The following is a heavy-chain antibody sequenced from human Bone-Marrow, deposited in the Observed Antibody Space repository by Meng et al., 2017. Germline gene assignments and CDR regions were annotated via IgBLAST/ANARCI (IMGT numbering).Heavy chain of an antibody. V-gene: IGHV4-34*01. CDR2: INHSGST. CDR1: GGSFSDYY. CDR3: ARGPTTMAHDFDY. D-gene: IGHD4-11*01. J-gene: IGHJ4*02. Sequence: QWQLQQWGEGLLKPAETLALTCVVSGGSFSDYYWSWIRQPPGKGLEWIGEINHSGSTNYNPSLESRATISVDTSQNNLSLKLSSVTAADSAVYYCARGPTTMAHDFDYWGQGTLVTVSS.